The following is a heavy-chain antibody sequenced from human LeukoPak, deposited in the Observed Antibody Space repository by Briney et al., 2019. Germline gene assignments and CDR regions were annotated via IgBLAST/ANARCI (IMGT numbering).Heavy chain of an antibody. V-gene: IGHV1-2*02. Sequence: ASVKVSCKASGYTFTGYYMHWVRQAPGQGLEWMGWINPNSGGTNYAQKFQGRVTMTRDTSISTAYMELSRLRSDDTAVYYCARAETQLRYFDWFSDYYYYGMDVWGQGTTVTVSS. CDR3: ARAETQLRYFDWFSDYYYYGMDV. D-gene: IGHD3-9*01. CDR1: GYTFTGYY. J-gene: IGHJ6*02. CDR2: INPNSGGT.